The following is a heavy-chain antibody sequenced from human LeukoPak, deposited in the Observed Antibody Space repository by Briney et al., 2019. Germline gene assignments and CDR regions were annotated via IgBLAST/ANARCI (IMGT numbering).Heavy chain of an antibody. V-gene: IGHV1-2*02. J-gene: IGHJ4*02. CDR2: INPNSGGT. Sequence: ASVKVSCKASGYTFTGYYMHWVRRAPGQGLEWMGWINPNSGGTNYAQKFQGRVTMTRDTSISTAYMELSRLRSDDTAVYYCARKLSGYDAYYFDYWGQGTLVTVSS. CDR3: ARKLSGYDAYYFDY. CDR1: GYTFTGYY. D-gene: IGHD5-12*01.